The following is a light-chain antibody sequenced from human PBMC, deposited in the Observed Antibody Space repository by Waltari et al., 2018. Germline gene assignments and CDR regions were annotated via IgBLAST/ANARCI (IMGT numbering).Light chain of an antibody. V-gene: IGKV1-5*01. J-gene: IGKJ1*01. CDR3: QQSYSAPRT. Sequence: DIQITQSPSALSASVGDTVPINCRTSRSVGGWMAWFQQKPDKAPRLLIYEASSLADGVPSRFSGSGSATEFTLTISGLQPDDFATYYCQQSYSAPRTFGQGTKVDFK. CDR2: EAS. CDR1: RSVGGW.